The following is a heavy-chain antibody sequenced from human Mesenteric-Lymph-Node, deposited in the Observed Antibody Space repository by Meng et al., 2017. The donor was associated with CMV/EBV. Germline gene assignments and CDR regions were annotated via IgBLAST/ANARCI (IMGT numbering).Heavy chain of an antibody. CDR1: GYTFTSYY. CDR3: ATIWFGELIVGPLYYYGMDV. CDR2: INPSGGST. J-gene: IGHJ6*02. D-gene: IGHD3-10*01. Sequence: ASVKVSCKASGYTFTSYYMHWVRQAPGQGLEWMGIINPSGGSTSYAQKFQGRVTMTRDTSTSTVYMELSSLRSEDTAVYYCATIWFGELIVGPLYYYGMDVWGQGTTVTVSS. V-gene: IGHV1-46*01.